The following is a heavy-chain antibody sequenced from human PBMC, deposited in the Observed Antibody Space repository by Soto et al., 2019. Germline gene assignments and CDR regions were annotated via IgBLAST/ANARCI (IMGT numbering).Heavy chain of an antibody. CDR3: ARQRMGGIVGY. CDR2: MYYTGST. J-gene: IGHJ4*02. D-gene: IGHD1-26*01. Sequence: SETLSLTCTVSGGSISSSSYYWGWIRQPPGKGLEWIGSMYYTGSTYYNPSLKSRVTISVDTSKNQFSLKLSSVTAADTAMYYCARQRMGGIVGYWGQGTLVTVSS. CDR1: GGSISSSSYY. V-gene: IGHV4-39*01.